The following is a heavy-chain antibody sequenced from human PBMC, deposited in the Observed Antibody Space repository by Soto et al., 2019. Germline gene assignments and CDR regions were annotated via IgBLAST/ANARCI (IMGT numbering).Heavy chain of an antibody. Sequence: SETLSLTCTVSGASIISSDYYFFCVRQTPGKGLDWIGNIYYSGTTYYNPSLKSRVTISVDTSKNQFSLKLNSVTAADTAVYYCARFLVPASRNTDFDYWGQGTLVTVSS. D-gene: IGHD2-21*02. CDR2: IYYSGTT. CDR3: ARFLVPASRNTDFDY. CDR1: GASIISSDYY. J-gene: IGHJ4*02. V-gene: IGHV4-39*01.